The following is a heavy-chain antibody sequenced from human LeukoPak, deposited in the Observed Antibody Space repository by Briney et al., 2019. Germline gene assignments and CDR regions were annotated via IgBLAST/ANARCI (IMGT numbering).Heavy chain of an antibody. V-gene: IGHV3-64*04. CDR3: AKEIWFVNSYYFDY. D-gene: IGHD3-10*01. CDR2: IGISGAST. J-gene: IGHJ4*02. CDR1: GFSFSSYA. Sequence: GGSLRLSCSASGFSFSSYAMHWVRQAPGKGLEYVSAIGISGASTYYADSVKGRFTISRDNSKNTLYLQMHSLRAEDTAVYYCAKEIWFVNSYYFDYWGLGTLVTVSS.